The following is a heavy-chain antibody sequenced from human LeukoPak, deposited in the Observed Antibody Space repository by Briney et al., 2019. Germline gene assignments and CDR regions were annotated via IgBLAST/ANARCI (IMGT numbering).Heavy chain of an antibody. CDR3: ARDYYDSRGEAFDI. Sequence: PETLSPTRTVSRDSIGSHYWSWIRQPPGEGLEWIGYIYYSGTTSYNPSLKSRVTISVDTSKNQFSLKLSSVTAADTAVYYCARDYYDSRGEAFDIWGLGTMVTVSS. D-gene: IGHD3-22*01. CDR2: IYYSGTT. CDR1: RDSIGSHY. J-gene: IGHJ3*02. V-gene: IGHV4-59*11.